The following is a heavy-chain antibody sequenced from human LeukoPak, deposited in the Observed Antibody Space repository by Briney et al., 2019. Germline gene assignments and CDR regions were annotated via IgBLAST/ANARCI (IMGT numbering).Heavy chain of an antibody. CDR1: GGSISSYY. V-gene: IGHV4-59*08. J-gene: IGHJ4*02. CDR2: IFYSGST. Sequence: SETLSLTCTASGGSISSYYWSWIRQPPGKGLERIGYIFYSGSTNYNPSLKSRVTISVDTSKNQFSVKLSSVTAADTAVYYCARHPPKSFFDYWGQGTLVTVSS. CDR3: ARHPPKSFFDY. D-gene: IGHD1-26*01.